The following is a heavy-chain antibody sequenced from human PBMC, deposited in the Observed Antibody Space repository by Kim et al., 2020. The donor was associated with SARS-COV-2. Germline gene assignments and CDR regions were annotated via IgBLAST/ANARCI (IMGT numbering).Heavy chain of an antibody. CDR2: INTNTGNP. V-gene: IGHV7-4-1*02. J-gene: IGHJ4*02. CDR1: GYTFTSYA. D-gene: IGHD3-16*02. CDR3: ARRDYDYVWGSYRYTLFDY. Sequence: ASVKVSCKASGYTFTSYAMNWVRQAPGQGLQWMGWINTNTGNPTYAQGFTGRFVFSLDTSVSTAYLQISSLKAEDTAVYYCARRDYDYVWGSYRYTLFDYWGQGTLVTVSS.